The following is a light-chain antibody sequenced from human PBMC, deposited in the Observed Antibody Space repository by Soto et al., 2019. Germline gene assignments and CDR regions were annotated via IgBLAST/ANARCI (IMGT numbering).Light chain of an antibody. Sequence: EIVMTQSPATLSVSPGERATVSCRASQSVSSNLAWHQQKPGQAPRILMYDASTRATGIPDRFSGGGSGTDFILTISRLEPEDFAVYYCQQFSSYPLTFGGGTKVDIK. V-gene: IGKV3-15*01. CDR1: QSVSSN. J-gene: IGKJ4*01. CDR2: DAS. CDR3: QQFSSYPLT.